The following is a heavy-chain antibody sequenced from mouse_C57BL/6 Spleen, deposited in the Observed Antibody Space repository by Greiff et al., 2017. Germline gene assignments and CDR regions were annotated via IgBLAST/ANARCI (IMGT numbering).Heavy chain of an antibody. J-gene: IGHJ2*01. Sequence: EVQRVESGPELVKPGASVKISCKASGYSFTGYYMNWVKQSPEKSLAWIGKINPSSGGTTYNQKFKAKATLTVDKSSSTAYMQLKSLTSEDSAVYYCSRYYDFYFAYWGQGTTLTVSS. CDR3: SRYYDFYFAY. D-gene: IGHD2-4*01. CDR1: GYSFTGYY. CDR2: INPSSGGT. V-gene: IGHV1-42*01.